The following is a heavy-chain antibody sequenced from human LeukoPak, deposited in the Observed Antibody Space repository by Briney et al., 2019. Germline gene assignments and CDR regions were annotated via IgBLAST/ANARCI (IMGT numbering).Heavy chain of an antibody. CDR3: ARDMEGVWGGFDY. CDR2: DFTSGDP. V-gene: IGHV4-61*02. D-gene: IGHD3-16*01. CDR1: GDSISSGSSY. Sequence: SQTLSLTCSVSGDSISSGSSYWGWIRQPAGKGLEWIGRDFTSGDPNYNPSLKSRVTISGNTSKNQFPPKLPPVTAPAPAFHYRARDMEGVWGGFDYWGQGTLVTVSS. J-gene: IGHJ4*02.